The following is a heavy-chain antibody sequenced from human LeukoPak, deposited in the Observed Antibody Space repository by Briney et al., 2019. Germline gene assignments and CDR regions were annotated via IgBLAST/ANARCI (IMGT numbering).Heavy chain of an antibody. CDR1: GGSISSSNW. CDR2: IYHSGST. J-gene: IGHJ4*02. D-gene: IGHD6-19*01. Sequence: SGTLSLTCAVSGGSISSSNWWSWVRQPPGKGLEWIGEIYHSGSTNYNPSLKSRVTISVDTSKSQFSLKLTSVTAADTAVYYCARGPAIASGYSSGWYVNYWGQGTLVTVSS. CDR3: ARGPAIASGYSSGWYVNY. V-gene: IGHV4-4*02.